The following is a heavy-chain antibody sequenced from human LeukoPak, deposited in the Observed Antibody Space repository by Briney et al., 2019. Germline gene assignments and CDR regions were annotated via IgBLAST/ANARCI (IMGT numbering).Heavy chain of an antibody. CDR3: ARRSWIGIAVAAYEYFQH. CDR1: GGSISSSSYY. CDR2: IYTSGST. V-gene: IGHV4-61*02. J-gene: IGHJ1*01. D-gene: IGHD6-19*01. Sequence: SETLSLTCTVSGGSISSSSYYWSWIRQPAGKGLEWIGRIYTSGSTNYNPSLKSRVTISVDTSKNQFSLKLSSVTAADTAVYYCARRSWIGIAVAAYEYFQHWGQGTLVTVSS.